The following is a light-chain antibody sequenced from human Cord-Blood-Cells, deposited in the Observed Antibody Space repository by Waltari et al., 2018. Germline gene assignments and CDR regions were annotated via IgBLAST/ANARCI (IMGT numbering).Light chain of an antibody. CDR3: CSYAGSSTFV. CDR2: EGS. CDR1: SSDVGGYKL. Sequence: QSARTQPASLSGSPGPSITISCTGTSSDVGGYKLCSWYQQHPGKAPKHTIYEGSKRPSGVSTRFSGSKSGNTASLTISGLQAEDEADYYCCSYAGSSTFVFGTGTKVTVL. J-gene: IGLJ1*01. V-gene: IGLV2-23*01.